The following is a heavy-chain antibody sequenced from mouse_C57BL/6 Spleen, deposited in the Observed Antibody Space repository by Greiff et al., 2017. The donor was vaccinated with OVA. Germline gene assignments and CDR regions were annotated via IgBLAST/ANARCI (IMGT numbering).Heavy chain of an antibody. V-gene: IGHV5-9*01. J-gene: IGHJ1*03. D-gene: IGHD1-1*01. CDR2: ISGGGGNT. Sequence: EVKVVESGGGLVKPGGSLKLSCAASGFTFSSYTMSWVRQTPEKRLEWVATISGGGGNTYYPDSVKGRFTISRDNAKNTLYLQMSSLRSEDTALYYCASYYGRKYFDVWGTGTTVTVSS. CDR1: GFTFSSYT. CDR3: ASYYGRKYFDV.